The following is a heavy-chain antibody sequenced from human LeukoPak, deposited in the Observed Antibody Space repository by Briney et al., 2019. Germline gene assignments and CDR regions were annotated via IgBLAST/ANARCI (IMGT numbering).Heavy chain of an antibody. CDR2: MYHSGNT. Sequence: SETLSLTCAVSGYSISSAYYWGWIRQPPGKGLEWIGSMYHSGNTYYNPSLNSRVTISVDTSKNQFSLMVSSVTAADTAVYYCARGITQSSYYYYYMDVWGKGTTVTVSS. CDR3: ARGITQSSYYYYYMDV. CDR1: GYSISSAYY. V-gene: IGHV4-38-2*01. D-gene: IGHD3-16*01. J-gene: IGHJ6*03.